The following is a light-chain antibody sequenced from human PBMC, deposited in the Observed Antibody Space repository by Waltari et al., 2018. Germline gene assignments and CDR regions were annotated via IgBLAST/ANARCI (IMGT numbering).Light chain of an antibody. J-gene: IGKJ1*01. Sequence: IQMTQSPSSVSASVGDRVSISCRASLGISNWLAWYQQQPGKAPRLLIYGASPVQSGTPARFTGSGSGTDFILTINGLQPEDFGTYYCQQTEGFPWTFGQGTKVEFK. CDR2: GAS. CDR3: QQTEGFPWT. V-gene: IGKV1-12*01. CDR1: LGISNW.